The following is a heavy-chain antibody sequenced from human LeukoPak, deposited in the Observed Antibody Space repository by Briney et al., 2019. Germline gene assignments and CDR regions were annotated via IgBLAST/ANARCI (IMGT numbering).Heavy chain of an antibody. D-gene: IGHD7-27*01. CDR3: ARPGVEDAFDI. V-gene: IGHV1-2*02. Sequence: ASVKVSCKASGGTFSSYAISWVRQAPGQGLEWMGWINPNSGGTNYAQKFQGRVTMTRDTSISTAYMELSRLRSDDTAVYYCARPGVEDAFDIWGQGTMVTVSS. J-gene: IGHJ3*02. CDR1: GGTFSSYA. CDR2: INPNSGGT.